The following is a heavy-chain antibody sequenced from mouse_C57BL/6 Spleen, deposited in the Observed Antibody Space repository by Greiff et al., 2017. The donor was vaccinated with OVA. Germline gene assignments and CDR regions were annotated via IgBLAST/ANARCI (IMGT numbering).Heavy chain of an antibody. J-gene: IGHJ3*01. D-gene: IGHD4-1*02. CDR1: GYTFTDYY. CDR3: ARSTGSFAY. CDR2: INPYNGGT. V-gene: IGHV1-19*01. Sequence: VQLQQSGPVLVKPGASVKMSCKASGYTFTDYYMNWVKQSHGKSLEWIGVINPYNGGTSYNQKFKGKATLTVDKSSSTAYMELNSLTSEDSAVYYCARSTGSFAYWGQGTLVTVSA.